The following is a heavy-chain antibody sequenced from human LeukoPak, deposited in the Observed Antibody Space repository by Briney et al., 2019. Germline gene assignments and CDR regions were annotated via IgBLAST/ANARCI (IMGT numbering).Heavy chain of an antibody. CDR1: GSSFTSHW. CDR3: ARRYYYDSSGYYLAHDAFDI. J-gene: IGHJ3*02. D-gene: IGHD3-22*01. Sequence: PGESLQISSKGSGSSFTSHWIGWVRPMPGKGLEWMGIIYSGDSETRYSPSFQGQVTISADKSISTAYLQWSSLKASDTAMYYCARRYYYDSSGYYLAHDAFDIWGQGTMVTVSS. CDR2: IYSGDSET. V-gene: IGHV5-51*01.